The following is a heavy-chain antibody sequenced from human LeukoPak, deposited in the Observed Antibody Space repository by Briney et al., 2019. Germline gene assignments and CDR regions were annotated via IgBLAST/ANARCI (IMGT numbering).Heavy chain of an antibody. V-gene: IGHV1-46*01. D-gene: IGHD3-10*01. CDR3: ARGEYAFDI. Sequence: GASVKVSCKASGYTFISYYMHWVRQAPGQGLEWMGIINPSGDTTRYAGYAQKFQGRVTLTRDTSTSTVYIQLSSLRSDDTAVYYCARGEYAFDIWGQGTMVTVSS. J-gene: IGHJ3*02. CDR2: INPSGDTT. CDR1: GYTFISYY.